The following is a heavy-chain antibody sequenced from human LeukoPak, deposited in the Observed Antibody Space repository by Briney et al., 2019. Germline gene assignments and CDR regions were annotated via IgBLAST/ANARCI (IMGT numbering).Heavy chain of an antibody. J-gene: IGHJ6*02. V-gene: IGHV3-7*01. Sequence: GGSLRLSCAASGFTFSSYWMSWVRQAPGKGLEWVANIIQDGSDKHYVDSVKGRFTISRDNAKSSLYLQMNSLRAEDTAVYYCARRGYSYGMDVWGQGTTVTVSS. CDR1: GFTFSSYW. CDR3: ARRGYSYGMDV. D-gene: IGHD5-12*01. CDR2: IIQDGSDK.